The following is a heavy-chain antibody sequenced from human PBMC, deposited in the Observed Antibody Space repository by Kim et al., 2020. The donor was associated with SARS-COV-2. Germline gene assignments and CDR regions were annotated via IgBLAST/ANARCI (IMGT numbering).Heavy chain of an antibody. V-gene: IGHV4-59*01. CDR2: IYYSGST. Sequence: SETLSLTCTVSGGSISSYYWSWIRQPPGKGLEWIGYIYYSGSTNYNPSLKSRVTISVDTSKNQFSLKLSSVTAADTAVYYCARGEGGYGSGSYLRVTAIQDYYYGMDVWGQGTTVTVSS. J-gene: IGHJ6*02. CDR3: ARGEGGYGSGSYLRVTAIQDYYYGMDV. CDR1: GGSISSYY. D-gene: IGHD3-10*01.